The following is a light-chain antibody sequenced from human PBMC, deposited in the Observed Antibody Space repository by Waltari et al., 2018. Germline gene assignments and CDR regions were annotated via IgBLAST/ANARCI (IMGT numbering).Light chain of an antibody. CDR2: EVT. V-gene: IGLV2-23*02. J-gene: IGLJ2*01. CDR1: RADVGGFYF. CDR3: CSYGGVNTLGVL. Sequence: QSALTQPASVSGSPGQSITLTCTGSRADVGGFYFLSWYQHHPGHAPRLLIYEVTARPSGFPSRFPGSKSGNTASLTISGLQIEDEADYYCCSYGGVNTLGVLFGGGSKLTV.